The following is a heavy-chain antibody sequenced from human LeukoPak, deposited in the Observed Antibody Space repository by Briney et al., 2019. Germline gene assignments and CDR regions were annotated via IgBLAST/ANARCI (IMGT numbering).Heavy chain of an antibody. CDR2: MNPNSGNT. CDR3: ARGPPYYDFWSGSLQGAFDI. D-gene: IGHD3-3*01. CDR1: GYTFTSYD. Sequence: ASVKVSCKASGYTFTSYDIIWVRQATGQGLEWMGWMNPNSGNTGYAQKFQGRVTMTRNTSISTAYMELSSLRSEDTAVYYCARGPPYYDFWSGSLQGAFDIWGQGTMVTVSS. V-gene: IGHV1-8*01. J-gene: IGHJ3*02.